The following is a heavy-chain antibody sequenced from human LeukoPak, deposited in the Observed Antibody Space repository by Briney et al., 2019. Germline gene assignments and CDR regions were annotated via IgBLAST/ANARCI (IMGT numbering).Heavy chain of an antibody. CDR3: ARAASVAAAPTSL. J-gene: IGHJ4*02. Sequence: SVKVSCKASGGTFSSYAISWVRQAPGQGLEWMGGIIPIFGTANYAQKFQGRVMITADESTSTAYMELSSLRSDDTAVYYCARAASVAAAPTSLWGQGTLVTVSS. D-gene: IGHD6-13*01. V-gene: IGHV1-69*01. CDR1: GGTFSSYA. CDR2: IIPIFGTA.